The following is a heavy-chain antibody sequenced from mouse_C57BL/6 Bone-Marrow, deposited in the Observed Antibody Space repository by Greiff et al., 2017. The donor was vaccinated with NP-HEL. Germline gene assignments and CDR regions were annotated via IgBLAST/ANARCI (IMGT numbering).Heavy chain of an antibody. CDR1: GFNIKDDY. Sequence: VQLKESGAELVRPGASVKLSCTASGFNIKDDYMHWVKQRPEQGLEWIGWIDPENGDTEYASKFQGKATITADTSSNTAYLQLSSLKSEDTAVDDWTRNWGWFDDWGQGTLVTVSA. J-gene: IGHJ3*01. CDR2: IDPENGDT. V-gene: IGHV14-4*01. D-gene: IGHD4-1*01. CDR3: TRNWGWFDD.